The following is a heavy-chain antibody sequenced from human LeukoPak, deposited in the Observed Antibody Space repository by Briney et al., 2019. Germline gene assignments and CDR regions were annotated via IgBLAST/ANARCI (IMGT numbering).Heavy chain of an antibody. D-gene: IGHD6-13*01. J-gene: IGHJ6*02. V-gene: IGHV6-1*01. CDR3: ARMGKDSSSWYRFDYYYGMDV. Sequence: SQTLSLTCAISGDSVSGNSVTRNWIRQSPSRGLEWLGRTYYRSKWYNDYALSVKSRLTINPDTSKNQFSLQLNSVTPEDTAVYYCARMGKDSSSWYRFDYYYGMDVWGQGTTVTVSS. CDR1: GDSVSGNSVT. CDR2: TYYRSKWYN.